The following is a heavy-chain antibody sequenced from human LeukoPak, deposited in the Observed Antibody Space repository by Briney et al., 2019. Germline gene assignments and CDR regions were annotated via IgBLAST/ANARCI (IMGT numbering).Heavy chain of an antibody. D-gene: IGHD3-10*02. V-gene: IGHV3-23*01. CDR1: GFTFSSYA. Sequence: PGRSLRLSCAASGFTFSSYAMSWVRQAPGKGLEWVSAISGSGGSTYYADSVKGRFTISRDNSKNTLYLQMNSLRAEDTAVYYCAKDLSDMFEASFDPWGQGTLVTVSS. CDR3: AKDLSDMFEASFDP. CDR2: ISGSGGST. J-gene: IGHJ5*02.